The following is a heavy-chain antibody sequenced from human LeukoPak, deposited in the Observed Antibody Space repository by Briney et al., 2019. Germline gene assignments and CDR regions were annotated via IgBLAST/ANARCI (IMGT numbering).Heavy chain of an antibody. J-gene: IGHJ6*03. CDR2: IIPIFGTA. D-gene: IGHD3-3*01. CDR1: GGTFSSYA. V-gene: IGHV1-69*13. Sequence: GASVKVSCKASGGTFSSYAISWVRQAPGQGLEWMGGIIPIFGTAKYAQKFQGRVTITADESTSTAYMELSSLRSDDTAVYYCARAYYDFWSGQFLNYYYYYMDVWGKGTTVTVSS. CDR3: ARAYYDFWSGQFLNYYYYYMDV.